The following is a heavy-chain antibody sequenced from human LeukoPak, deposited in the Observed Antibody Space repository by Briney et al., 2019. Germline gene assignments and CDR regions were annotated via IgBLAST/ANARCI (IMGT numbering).Heavy chain of an antibody. CDR1: GFTFSSYA. Sequence: GGSLRLSCAASGFTFSSYAMSWVRQAPGKGLEWVSAISGSGGSTYYADSVKGRFTISRDNSKDTLYLQMNSLRAEDTAVYYCAKDRPALPAPPEYFQHWGQGTLVTVSS. D-gene: IGHD2-2*01. CDR3: AKDRPALPAPPEYFQH. J-gene: IGHJ1*01. V-gene: IGHV3-23*01. CDR2: ISGSGGST.